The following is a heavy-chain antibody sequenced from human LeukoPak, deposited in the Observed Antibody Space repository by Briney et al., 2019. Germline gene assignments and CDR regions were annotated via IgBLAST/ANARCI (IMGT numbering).Heavy chain of an antibody. CDR3: ARDHNTRFRFDY. Sequence: SETLSLTCTVSGYSISSGYYWGWIRQPPGKGLEWIGSIHHSGSTYYNPSLKSRVTISVDTSKNQFSLKLSSVTAADTAVYYCARDHNTRFRFDYWGQGTLVTVSS. CDR2: IHHSGST. V-gene: IGHV4-38-2*02. J-gene: IGHJ4*02. D-gene: IGHD3-10*01. CDR1: GYSISSGYY.